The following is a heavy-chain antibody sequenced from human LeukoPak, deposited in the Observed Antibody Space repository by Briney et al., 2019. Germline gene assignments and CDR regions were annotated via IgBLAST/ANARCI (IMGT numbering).Heavy chain of an antibody. Sequence: GGSLRLSCSASGFTFSNCWMHWVRQAPGKGLVWVSRIKSDGSSISYADSVKGRFTISRDNAKNTLYLQMNSLRAEDTAVYYCARGKDSGSPDYWGQGTLVTVSS. D-gene: IGHD1-26*01. CDR2: IKSDGSSI. V-gene: IGHV3-74*01. CDR3: ARGKDSGSPDY. CDR1: GFTFSNCW. J-gene: IGHJ4*02.